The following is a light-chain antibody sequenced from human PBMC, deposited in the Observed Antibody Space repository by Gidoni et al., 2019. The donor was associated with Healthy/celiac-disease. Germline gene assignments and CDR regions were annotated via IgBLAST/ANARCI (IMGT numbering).Light chain of an antibody. Sequence: QSVLTQPPSVSGAPGQRATISCTGSSSNIGAGYDVHWYQQLPGTAPKPLIYGNSNRPSGVPDRFSGSKSGTSASLAMTGLQAEDEADYYCQSYDSSLSGSRVFGGGTKLTVL. CDR1: SSNIGAGYD. CDR2: GNS. CDR3: QSYDSSLSGSRV. V-gene: IGLV1-40*01. J-gene: IGLJ3*02.